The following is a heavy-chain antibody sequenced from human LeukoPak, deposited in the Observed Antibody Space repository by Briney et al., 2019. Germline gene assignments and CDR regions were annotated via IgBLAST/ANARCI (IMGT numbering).Heavy chain of an antibody. J-gene: IGHJ4*02. V-gene: IGHV3-73*01. Sequence: QPGGSLRLSCAASGFTFSGSAMHWVRQASGKGLERVGRIRSKANSYATAYAASVKGRFTISRDDSKNTTYLQMNSLKTEDTAVYYCTSWVAATDYWGQGTLVTVSS. CDR3: TSWVAATDY. CDR1: GFTFSGSA. D-gene: IGHD2-15*01. CDR2: IRSKANSYAT.